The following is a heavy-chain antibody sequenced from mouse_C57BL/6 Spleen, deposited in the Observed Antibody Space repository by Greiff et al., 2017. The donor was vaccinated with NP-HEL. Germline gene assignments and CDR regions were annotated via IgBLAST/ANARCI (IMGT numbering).Heavy chain of an antibody. Sequence: SGGGLVKPGGSRKLSWSASGFTFSSYAMSWVRQTPEKRLEWVATISDGGSYTFYPDNVKGRFTISRDNAKNNLYLQMSHLKSEDTAMYYCARGEGNSQFAYWGQGTLVTVSA. CDR3: ARGEGNSQFAY. J-gene: IGHJ3*01. CDR1: GFTFSSYA. D-gene: IGHD2-1*01. V-gene: IGHV5-4*01. CDR2: ISDGGSYT.